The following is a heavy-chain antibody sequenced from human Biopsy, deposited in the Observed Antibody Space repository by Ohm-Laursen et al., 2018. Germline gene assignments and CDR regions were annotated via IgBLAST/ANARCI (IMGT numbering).Heavy chain of an antibody. CDR1: GGSISSYY. Sequence: SDTLSLTWTVSGGSISSYYWSWIRQPPGKGLEWIGYIYYTGSTNYNPSLKSRVTISVDTSMTHLSLRLTSVTAADTAVYYCARHAPSYSGSYWRYFDLWGRGTLVTVSS. D-gene: IGHD1-26*01. J-gene: IGHJ2*01. CDR2: IYYTGST. CDR3: ARHAPSYSGSYWRYFDL. V-gene: IGHV4-59*08.